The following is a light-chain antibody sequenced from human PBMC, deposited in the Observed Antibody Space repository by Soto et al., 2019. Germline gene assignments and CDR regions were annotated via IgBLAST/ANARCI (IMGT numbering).Light chain of an antibody. CDR3: QQSYSTPT. Sequence: DIQMTQSPSSLSASVGDRVTITCRASQSISSYLNWYQQKPGKAPKLLIYAASSLQSGVPSRFSGSGSGTDFTLNISSLQPADFETYYCQQSYSTPTFGQGTKLEIK. J-gene: IGKJ2*01. CDR2: AAS. V-gene: IGKV1-39*01. CDR1: QSISSY.